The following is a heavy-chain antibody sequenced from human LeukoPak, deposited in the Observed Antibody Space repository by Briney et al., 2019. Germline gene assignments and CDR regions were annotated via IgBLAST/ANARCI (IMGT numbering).Heavy chain of an antibody. Sequence: PGGSLRLSCAASGFTFSSHWMPWVRHAPGKGLVWVSRINPDGSITKNADSVKGRFTSSRDNARSTLFLQLNSLRAEDTAVYYCAREINKWFDPWGQGTLVTVS. CDR1: GFTFSSHW. J-gene: IGHJ5*02. CDR3: AREINKWFDP. V-gene: IGHV3-74*03. CDR2: INPDGSIT.